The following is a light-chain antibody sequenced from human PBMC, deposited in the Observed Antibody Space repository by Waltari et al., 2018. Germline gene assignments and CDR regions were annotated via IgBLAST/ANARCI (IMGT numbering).Light chain of an antibody. CDR2: EAS. Sequence: IQLTQSPSSLSASVGDTVTITCRASQGISTYLAWLQQKPGRAPKVLIFEASTLQSGVPSRFSGSGSGIDFTLTISSPQPEDVATYYCQQFHDYPWTFGQGTKVEIK. CDR3: QQFHDYPWT. V-gene: IGKV1-9*01. J-gene: IGKJ1*01. CDR1: QGISTY.